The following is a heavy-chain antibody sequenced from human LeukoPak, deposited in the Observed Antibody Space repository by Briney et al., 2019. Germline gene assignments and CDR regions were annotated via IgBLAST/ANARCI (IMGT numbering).Heavy chain of an antibody. CDR3: ARQKGGYCSSTSCPFDP. D-gene: IGHD2-2*01. CDR1: GYSFTSYW. V-gene: IGHV5-51*01. Sequence: GESLKISCKGSGYSFTSYWIGWLRQMPGKGLEWMGIIYPGDSDTRYSPSFQGQVTISADKSISTAYLQWSSLKASDTAMYYCARQKGGYCSSTSCPFDPWGQGTLVTVSS. J-gene: IGHJ5*02. CDR2: IYPGDSDT.